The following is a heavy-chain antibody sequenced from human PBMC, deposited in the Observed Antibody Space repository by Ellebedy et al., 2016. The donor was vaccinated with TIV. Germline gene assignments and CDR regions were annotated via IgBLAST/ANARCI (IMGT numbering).Heavy chain of an antibody. Sequence: SGPTLVKPTQTLTLTCTFSGFSLSTDGMCVSWIRQPPGKALEWLALLDWDDDKYCLTSLKTRLTISKGTSKNQVVLTMTNMDPVDTATYYCARIRSDYYGSGSYQWYFDLWGRGTLVTVSS. CDR1: GFSLSTDGMC. J-gene: IGHJ2*01. CDR2: LDWDDDK. CDR3: ARIRSDYYGSGSYQWYFDL. D-gene: IGHD3-10*01. V-gene: IGHV2-70*01.